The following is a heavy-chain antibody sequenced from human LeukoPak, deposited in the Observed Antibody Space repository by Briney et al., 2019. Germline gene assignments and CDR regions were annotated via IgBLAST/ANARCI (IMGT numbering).Heavy chain of an antibody. V-gene: IGHV1-69*02. CDR1: GGTFSSYT. D-gene: IGHD4-17*01. CDR3: ARGGKVTSPSAFDY. Sequence: SVKVSCKASGGTFSSYTISWVRQAPGQGLEWMGRIIPILGIANYAQKFRGRVTITADKSTSTAYMELSSLRSEDTAVYYCARGGKVTSPSAFDYWGQGTLVTVSS. CDR2: IIPILGIA. J-gene: IGHJ4*02.